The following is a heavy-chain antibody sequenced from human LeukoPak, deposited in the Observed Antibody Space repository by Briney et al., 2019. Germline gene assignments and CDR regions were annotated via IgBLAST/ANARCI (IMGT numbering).Heavy chain of an antibody. Sequence: GGSLRLSCAASGFTFSSYGMTWLRQTPAKGLEWVSSISGSGETTYYSDSVKGRFTISRDNSKNTLFLQMNSLRVEDAAMYYCAKTHGYFDQWGQGTLVAVSS. CDR1: GFTFSSYG. CDR2: ISGSGETT. CDR3: AKTHGYFDQ. J-gene: IGHJ4*02. V-gene: IGHV3-23*01. D-gene: IGHD3-22*01.